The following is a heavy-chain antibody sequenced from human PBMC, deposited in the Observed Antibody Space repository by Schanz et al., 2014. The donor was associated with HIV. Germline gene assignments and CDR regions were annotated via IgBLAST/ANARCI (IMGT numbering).Heavy chain of an antibody. Sequence: QVQLVQSGAEVQKPGASVKVSCKASGYSFTSYAINWVRQATGQGLEWMGWVNPKSGNTGYAQKFQGRVTMTRNTSISTAYMELSSLGSEDTAMYYCAREKVGILADYTPNGMDVWGQGTTVTVSS. J-gene: IGHJ6*02. CDR2: VNPKSGNT. V-gene: IGHV1-8*02. D-gene: IGHD3-9*01. CDR1: GYSFTSYA. CDR3: AREKVGILADYTPNGMDV.